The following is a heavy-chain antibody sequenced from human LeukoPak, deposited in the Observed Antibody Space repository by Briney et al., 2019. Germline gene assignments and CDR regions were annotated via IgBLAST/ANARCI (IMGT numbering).Heavy chain of an antibody. CDR3: ARVPSFVY. Sequence: ASVKVSCKASGYTFTSYAMHWVRQAPGQRREWMGWINAGNGNTKYSHKFQGRGTITRATSASTAYMELSSMTSEDTAVYFCARVPSFVYWGQGTLVTVS. J-gene: IGHJ4*02. CDR1: GYTFTSYA. V-gene: IGHV1-3*01. CDR2: INAGNGNT.